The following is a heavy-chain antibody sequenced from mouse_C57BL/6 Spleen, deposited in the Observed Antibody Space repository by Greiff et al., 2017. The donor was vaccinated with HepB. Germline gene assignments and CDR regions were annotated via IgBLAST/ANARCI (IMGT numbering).Heavy chain of an antibody. CDR3: TREGAYYYGSLAWFAY. CDR1: GFTFSSYA. J-gene: IGHJ3*01. D-gene: IGHD1-1*01. Sequence: EVKLMESGEGLVKPGGSLKLSCAASGFTFSSYAMSWVRQTPEKRLEWVAYISSGGDYIYYADTVKGRFTISRDNARNTLYLQMSSLKSEDTAMYYCTREGAYYYGSLAWFAYWGQGTLVTVSA. V-gene: IGHV5-9-1*02. CDR2: ISSGGDYI.